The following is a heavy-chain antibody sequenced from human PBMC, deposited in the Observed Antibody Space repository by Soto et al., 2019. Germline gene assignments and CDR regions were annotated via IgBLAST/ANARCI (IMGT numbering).Heavy chain of an antibody. D-gene: IGHD2-15*01. CDR2: IYYNGNT. CDR3: ARAVESRYFDY. Sequence: SETLSLTCTVSGRSIGRSGYYWSWIRQHPGKGLEWIAYIYYNGNTYYTPSLKSRLTISRDTSKNQFSLNLSSVTAADTAVYFCARAVESRYFDYWGQGTLVTVSS. V-gene: IGHV4-31*03. J-gene: IGHJ4*02. CDR1: GRSIGRSGYY.